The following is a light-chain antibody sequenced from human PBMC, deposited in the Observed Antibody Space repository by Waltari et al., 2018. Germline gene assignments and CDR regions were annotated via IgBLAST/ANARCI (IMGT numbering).Light chain of an antibody. V-gene: IGKV3-15*01. J-gene: IGKJ4*01. CDR3: QQYNDWPPLT. CDR1: QSVNRF. CDR2: GAS. Sequence: EVVMLQSLATLSTSPGEIVTLSCRASQSVNRFVAWYQQKPGQAPRLLIYGASTRATGIPARFSGSGSGTEFTLTISSLQSEDFAVYYCQQYNDWPPLTFGGGTKLEIK.